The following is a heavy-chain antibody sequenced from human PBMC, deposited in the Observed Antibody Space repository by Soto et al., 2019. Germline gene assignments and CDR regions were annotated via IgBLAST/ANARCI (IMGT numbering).Heavy chain of an antibody. Sequence: EVQLVETGGGLIQPGGSLRLSCAASGFTVSSNYMTWVRQAPGKGLEWVSFIYSGGSTAYADSVKGRFTISRTNSKNTLYPQMHSLRAEDTAVYNSVRAPRDGYNEYYFASWGQGTLVTVSS. J-gene: IGHJ4*02. V-gene: IGHV3-53*02. D-gene: IGHD5-12*01. CDR1: GFTVSSNY. CDR2: IYSGGST. CDR3: VRAPRDGYNEYYFAS.